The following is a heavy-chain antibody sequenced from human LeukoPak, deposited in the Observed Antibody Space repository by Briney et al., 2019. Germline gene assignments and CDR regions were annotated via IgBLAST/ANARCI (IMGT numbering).Heavy chain of an antibody. CDR2: ITGSGGST. J-gene: IGHJ4*02. V-gene: IGHV3-23*01. CDR3: AKDRPNYYDSSGHYYRRNGDY. D-gene: IGHD3-22*01. CDR1: GFTFSSYA. Sequence: TGGSLRLSCAASGFTFSSYAMSWVRQAPGKGLEWVSSITGSGGSTYYAGSVKGQFTISRDNSKNTVYLQMNSLRAEDTAVYYCAKDRPNYYDSSGHYYRRNGDYWGQGTLVTVSS.